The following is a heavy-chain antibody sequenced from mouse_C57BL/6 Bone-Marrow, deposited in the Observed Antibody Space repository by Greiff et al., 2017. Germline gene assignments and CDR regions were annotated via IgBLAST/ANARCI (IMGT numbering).Heavy chain of an antibody. V-gene: IGHV5-12*01. Sequence: EVKLVEPGGGLVQPGGSLKLSCAASGFTFSDYYMYWVSQTPEKRLEWVAYISNGGGSTDYPDTVKGSFTIARDNAKNTLYLQMSRLKSEDTAMYDCSRGAYDDMDYWGQGTSVTVSS. J-gene: IGHJ4*01. CDR1: GFTFSDYY. CDR2: ISNGGGST. CDR3: SRGAYDDMDY.